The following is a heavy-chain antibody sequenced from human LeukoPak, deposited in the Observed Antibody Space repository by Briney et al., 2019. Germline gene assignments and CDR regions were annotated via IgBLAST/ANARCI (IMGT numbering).Heavy chain of an antibody. CDR2: IYPGDSDT. D-gene: IGHD6-13*01. CDR1: GYSFTSYW. J-gene: IGHJ4*02. Sequence: GESLKISCKGSGYSFTSYWIGWVRPMPGKGLEWMGIIYPGDSDTRYSPSFQGQVTISADKSISTAYLQWSSLKASDTAMYYCARTYSSSHYYFDYWGQGTLVTVSS. CDR3: ARTYSSSHYYFDY. V-gene: IGHV5-51*01.